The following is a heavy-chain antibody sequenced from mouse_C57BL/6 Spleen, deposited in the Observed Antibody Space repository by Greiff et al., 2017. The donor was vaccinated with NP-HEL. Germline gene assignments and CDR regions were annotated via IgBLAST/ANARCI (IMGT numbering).Heavy chain of an antibody. CDR3: ARLGRGNYFDY. V-gene: IGHV1-26*01. Sequence: VQLQQSGPELVKPGASVKISCKASGYTFTDYYMNWVKQSHGKSLEWIGAINPNNGGTSYNQKFKGKATLTVDKSSSTAYMELRSLTSEDSAVYYCARLGRGNYFDYWGQGTTLTVSS. CDR2: INPNNGGT. J-gene: IGHJ2*01. CDR1: GYTFTDYY.